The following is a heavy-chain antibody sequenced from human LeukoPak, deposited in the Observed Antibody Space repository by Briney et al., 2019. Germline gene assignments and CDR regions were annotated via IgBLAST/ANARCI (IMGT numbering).Heavy chain of an antibody. CDR1: GFTFSSYS. CDR3: ARDMGLYYDILTGYSTPADGMDV. CDR2: IISSSSYI. J-gene: IGHJ6*02. V-gene: IGHV3-21*01. D-gene: IGHD3-9*01. Sequence: GGSLRLSCAASGFTFSSYSMNWVRQAPGKGLEWVSSIISSSSYIYYADSVKGGFTISRDNAKNSLYLQMNSLRAEDTAVYYCARDMGLYYDILTGYSTPADGMDVWGQGTTVTVSS.